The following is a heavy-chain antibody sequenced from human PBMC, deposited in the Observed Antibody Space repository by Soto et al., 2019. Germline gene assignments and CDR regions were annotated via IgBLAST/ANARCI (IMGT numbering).Heavy chain of an antibody. D-gene: IGHD5-12*01. V-gene: IGHV4-31*03. CDR2: IYHSGTT. Sequence: SETLSLTCTVSGGSXSSGGYYWSWIRQHPGKGLEWIGYIYHSGTTYYNPSLKSRVTISVGTSKNQFSLKLSSVTAADTAVYYCARSHIVPRLFMYPYDYWGQGTLVTVSS. J-gene: IGHJ4*02. CDR1: GGSXSSGGYY. CDR3: ARSHIVPRLFMYPYDY.